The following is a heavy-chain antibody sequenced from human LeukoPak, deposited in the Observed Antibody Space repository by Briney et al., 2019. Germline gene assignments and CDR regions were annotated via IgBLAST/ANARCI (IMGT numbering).Heavy chain of an antibody. Sequence: GGSLRLSCAASGFTFSSYGMHWVRQAPGKGLEWVAVISYDGSNQYYADSVKGRFTISRDNSKNTLYLQMNSLRAEDTAVYYCAKDGGVGAKDYWGQGTLVTVSS. CDR2: ISYDGSNQ. CDR3: AKDGGVGAKDY. CDR1: GFTFSSYG. J-gene: IGHJ4*02. D-gene: IGHD4/OR15-4a*01. V-gene: IGHV3-30*18.